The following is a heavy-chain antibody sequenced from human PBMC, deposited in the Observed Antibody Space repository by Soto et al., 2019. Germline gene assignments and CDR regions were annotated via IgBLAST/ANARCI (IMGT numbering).Heavy chain of an antibody. V-gene: IGHV4-4*07. CDR2: IYNSWST. Sequence: SETLSLTCTVSGDSISSYYWSWIRQPAGKGLEWIGRIYNSWSTNYNPSLKSRVTRSVDTSKNQFSLKLSSVTAAYTAVYYCARVLPETGYSVSDWGFTASYYYYGMDVWSQGTTGTV. CDR1: GDSISSYY. D-gene: IGHD1-26*01. CDR3: ARVLPETGYSVSDWGFTASYYYYGMDV. J-gene: IGHJ6*02.